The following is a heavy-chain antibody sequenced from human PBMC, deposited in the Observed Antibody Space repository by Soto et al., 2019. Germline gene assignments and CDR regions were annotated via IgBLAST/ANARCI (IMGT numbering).Heavy chain of an antibody. CDR2: ISYDGSNK. V-gene: IGHV3-30-3*01. Sequence: GGSLRLSCAASGFTFSSYAMHWVRQAPGKGLEWVAVISYDGSNKYYADSVKGRFTISRDNSKNTLYLQMNSLRREDTAVYYCARDPSLYSSHYWFDPWGQGTLVTVSS. J-gene: IGHJ5*02. CDR3: ARDPSLYSSHYWFDP. D-gene: IGHD6-19*01. CDR1: GFTFSSYA.